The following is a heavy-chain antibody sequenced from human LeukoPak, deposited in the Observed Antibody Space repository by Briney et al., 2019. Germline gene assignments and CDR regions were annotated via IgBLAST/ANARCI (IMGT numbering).Heavy chain of an antibody. CDR1: GGSISSYY. CDR2: IYYSGST. V-gene: IGHV4-59*12. J-gene: IGHJ4*02. CDR3: ARYSNRFLEWLLDY. D-gene: IGHD3-3*01. Sequence: SETLSLTCTVSGGSISSYYWSWIRQPPGKGLEWIGYIYYSGSTYYNPSLKSRVTISVDTSKNQFSLKLSSVTAADTAVYYCARYSNRFLEWLLDYWGQGTLVTVSS.